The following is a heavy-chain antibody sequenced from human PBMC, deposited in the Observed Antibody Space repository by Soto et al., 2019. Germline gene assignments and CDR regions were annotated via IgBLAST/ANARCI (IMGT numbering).Heavy chain of an antibody. Sequence: QLQLQESGPGLVKPSETLSLTCTVSDASITSSSYYWGWVRQPPGKGLEWIGNIYYTGTTYYNPSLKSRVAMSVDTSKSQFSLKLSSVTAADTALYYCARDYSGGLDSWGRGILVTVSS. CDR3: ARDYSGGLDS. CDR2: IYYTGTT. D-gene: IGHD2-15*01. V-gene: IGHV4-39*01. J-gene: IGHJ4*02. CDR1: DASITSSSYY.